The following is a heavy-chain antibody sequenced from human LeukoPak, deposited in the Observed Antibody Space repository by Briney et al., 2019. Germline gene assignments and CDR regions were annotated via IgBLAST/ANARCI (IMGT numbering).Heavy chain of an antibody. CDR1: GFTFSRYW. Sequence: GGSLRLFCAASGFTFSRYWMRWVRQAPGKGLEWVANIKQDGSEKYYVDSVKGRFTISRDNAKNSLYLQMDSLRAEDTAVYYCARDGYDILTGYYFGYWGQGTLVTVSS. CDR2: IKQDGSEK. D-gene: IGHD3-9*01. CDR3: ARDGYDILTGYYFGY. J-gene: IGHJ4*02. V-gene: IGHV3-7*04.